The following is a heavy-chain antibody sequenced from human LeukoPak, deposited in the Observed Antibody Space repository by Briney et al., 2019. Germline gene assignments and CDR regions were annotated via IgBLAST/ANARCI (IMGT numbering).Heavy chain of an antibody. D-gene: IGHD3-10*01. CDR3: ASLSGSGRNFDY. J-gene: IGHJ4*02. CDR1: GFTFSSYW. Sequence: GGSLSLSCAASGFTFSSYWVHWVRQAPGKGLVWVSRINSDGSSTSYADSVKGRFTISRDNAKNTLYLQMNSLRAEDTAVYYCASLSGSGRNFDYWGQGTLVTVSS. V-gene: IGHV3-74*01. CDR2: INSDGSST.